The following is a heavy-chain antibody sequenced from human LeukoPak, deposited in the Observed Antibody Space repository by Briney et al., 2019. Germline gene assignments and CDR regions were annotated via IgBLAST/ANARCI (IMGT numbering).Heavy chain of an antibody. CDR3: ARETALVGIADPYYFDY. D-gene: IGHD6-13*01. V-gene: IGHV1-2*02. Sequence: ASVKVSCKASGYTFTGYYMHWVRQAPGQGLEWMGWINPNSGGTNYAQKFQGRVTMTRDASISTAYMELSRLRSEDTAVYYCARETALVGIADPYYFDYWGQGTLVTVSS. J-gene: IGHJ4*02. CDR2: INPNSGGT. CDR1: GYTFTGYY.